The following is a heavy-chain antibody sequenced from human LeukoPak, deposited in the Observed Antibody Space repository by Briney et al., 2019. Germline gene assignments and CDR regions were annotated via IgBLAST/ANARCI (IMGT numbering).Heavy chain of an antibody. CDR3: ARIAAAHYYYMDV. V-gene: IGHV3-7*01. D-gene: IGHD6-13*01. CDR2: IKQDGSEK. CDR1: GFTFSSYW. J-gene: IGHJ6*03. Sequence: GGSLRLSCAASGFTFSSYWMSWVRQAPGKGLEWVANIKQDGSEKYYVDSVKGRSTISRDNAKNSLYLQMNSLRAEDTAVYYCARIAAAHYYYMDVWGKGTTVTISS.